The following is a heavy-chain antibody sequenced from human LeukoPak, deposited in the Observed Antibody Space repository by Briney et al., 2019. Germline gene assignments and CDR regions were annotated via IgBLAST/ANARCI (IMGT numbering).Heavy chain of an antibody. J-gene: IGHJ4*02. CDR1: GYTFTSYY. CDR3: ARGGYYYDSSGYFDY. V-gene: IGHV1-46*01. CDR2: INPSGGST. Sequence: ASVKVSCKVSGYTFTSYYMHWVRQAPGQGLEWMGIINPSGGSTSYAQKFQGRVTMTRDMSTSTVYMELSSLRSEDTAVYYCARGGYYYDSSGYFDYWGQGTLVTVSS. D-gene: IGHD3-22*01.